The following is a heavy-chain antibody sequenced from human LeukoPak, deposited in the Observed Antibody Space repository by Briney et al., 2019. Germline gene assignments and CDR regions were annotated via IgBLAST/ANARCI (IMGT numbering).Heavy chain of an antibody. CDR1: GGSISSYY. CDR3: ARDRGEYYFDY. CDR2: IYYSGST. J-gene: IGHJ4*02. V-gene: IGHV4-59*01. Sequence: SETLSLTCTVSGGSISSYYWSWIRQPPGKGLEWIGYIYYSGSTNYNPSLKSRVTISVDTSKNQFSLKLSSVTAADKAVYYCARDRGEYYFDYWGQGTLVTVSS.